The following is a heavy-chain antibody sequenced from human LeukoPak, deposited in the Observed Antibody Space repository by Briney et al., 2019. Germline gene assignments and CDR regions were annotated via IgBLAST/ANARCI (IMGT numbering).Heavy chain of an antibody. CDR1: GFTVSTYV. CDR3: VRDSNFKIDY. CDR2: INHDGSDI. V-gene: IGHV3-74*01. Sequence: GGSLRLSCAVSGFTVSTYVMHWVRRAPGEGLVWVSRINHDGSDISYADSVKGRSTISRDNAKNTLYLQMNSLRADDTAIYYCVRDSNFKIDYWGQGTLVSVSS. J-gene: IGHJ4*02. D-gene: IGHD5-24*01.